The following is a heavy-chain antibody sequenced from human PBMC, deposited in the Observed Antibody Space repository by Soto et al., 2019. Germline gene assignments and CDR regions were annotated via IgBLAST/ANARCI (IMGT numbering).Heavy chain of an antibody. CDR2: ISGSGGST. CDR1: GFTFSSYA. J-gene: IGHJ4*02. V-gene: IGHV3-23*01. CDR3: AKDQGDLRWYYDILTGYYVDY. Sequence: GGSLRLSCAASGFTFSSYAMSWVRQAPGKGLEWVSAISGSGGSTYYADSVKGRFTISRDNSKNTLYLQMNSLRAEDTAVYYCAKDQGDLRWYYDILTGYYVDYWGQGTLVTVSS. D-gene: IGHD3-9*01.